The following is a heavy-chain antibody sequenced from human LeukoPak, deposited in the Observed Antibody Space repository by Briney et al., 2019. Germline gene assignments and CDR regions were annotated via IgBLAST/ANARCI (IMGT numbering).Heavy chain of an antibody. CDR1: GFTFSSYA. CDR2: IPYDGSNK. V-gene: IGHV3-30*04. CDR3: AREHCDKHAFDI. D-gene: IGHD3-22*01. J-gene: IGHJ3*02. Sequence: GGSLRLSCAASGFTFSSYAMHWVRQAPGKGLEWVAVIPYDGSNKYYADSVKGRFTISRDNSKNTLYLQMNSLRAEDTAVYYCAREHCDKHAFDIWGQGTMVTVSS.